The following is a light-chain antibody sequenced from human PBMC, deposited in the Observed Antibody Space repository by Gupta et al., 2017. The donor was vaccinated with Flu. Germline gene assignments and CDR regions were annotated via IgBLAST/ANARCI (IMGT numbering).Light chain of an antibody. CDR1: NIGTKS. CDR3: QVWGSSSAHPVV. J-gene: IGLJ2*01. CDR2: DDT. V-gene: IGLV3-21*02. Sequence: SYVLTQPPPVSLSPGQTARITCGGNNIGTKSVHWYQQRPGQAPVLVVDDDTDRPSGIPARLSCGNSWNKATLMTVRGEDGDEADDYCQVWGSSSAHPVVFGGGTNLAVL.